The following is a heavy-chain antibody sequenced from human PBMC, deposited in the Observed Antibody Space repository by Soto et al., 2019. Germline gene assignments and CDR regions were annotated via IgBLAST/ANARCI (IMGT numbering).Heavy chain of an antibody. CDR1: GYTFTGYY. J-gene: IGHJ5*02. Sequence: GASVKVSCKASGYTFTGYYMHWVRQAPGQGLEWMGIINPSGGSTSYAQKFQGRVTMTRDTSTSTVYMELSSLRSEDTAVYYCARESTGFYSRTARWFDPWGQGTLVTVSS. CDR2: INPSGGST. CDR3: ARESTGFYSRTARWFDP. V-gene: IGHV1-46*01. D-gene: IGHD2-2*01.